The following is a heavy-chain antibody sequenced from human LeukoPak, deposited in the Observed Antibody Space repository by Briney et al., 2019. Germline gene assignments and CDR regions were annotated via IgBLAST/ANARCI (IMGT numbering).Heavy chain of an antibody. CDR2: IRYDGSNK. V-gene: IGHV3-30*02. CDR3: AKDSSGSFTFDY. D-gene: IGHD1-26*01. J-gene: IGHJ4*02. CDR1: GLTFSGYG. Sequence: QPGGSLRLSCAASGLTFSGYGMHWVRQAPGKGLEWVAFIRYDGSNKYYADSVKGRFTISRDNSKNTLYLQMNSLRAEDTAVYYCAKDSSGSFTFDYWGQGTLVTVSS.